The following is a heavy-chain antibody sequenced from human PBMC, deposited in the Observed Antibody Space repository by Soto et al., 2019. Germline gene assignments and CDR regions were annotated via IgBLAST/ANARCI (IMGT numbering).Heavy chain of an antibody. Sequence: ASVKVSCKASGYSFTGFYIHWVRQAPGQGLEWMGSIHPNTGATNYAQNFQGRVTMTTDKSISTAYMELSSLRSDDTAVYYCARWASGSYFWGPGTLVTVYS. D-gene: IGHD1-26*01. CDR3: ARWASGSYF. V-gene: IGHV1-2*02. J-gene: IGHJ4*02. CDR2: IHPNTGAT. CDR1: GYSFTGFY.